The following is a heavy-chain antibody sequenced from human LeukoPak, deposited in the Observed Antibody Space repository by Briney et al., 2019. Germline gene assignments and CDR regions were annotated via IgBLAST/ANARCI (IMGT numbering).Heavy chain of an antibody. J-gene: IGHJ4*02. D-gene: IGHD6-19*01. CDR2: ISSSSSYT. CDR1: GFTFSDYY. V-gene: IGHV3-11*05. Sequence: AGGSLRLSCAAPGFTFSDYYMSWIRQAPGKGLEWVSYISSSSSYTNYADSVKGRFTISRDNAKNSLYPQMNSLRAEDTAVYYCARGGWDFDCWGQGTLVTVSS. CDR3: ARGGWDFDC.